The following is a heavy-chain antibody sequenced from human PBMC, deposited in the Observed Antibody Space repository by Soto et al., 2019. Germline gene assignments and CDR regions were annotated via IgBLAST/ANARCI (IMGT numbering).Heavy chain of an antibody. Sequence: PGGSLRLSCAASGFTFSSYAMHWVRQAPGKGLEWVAVISYDGGNTYYADSVKGRFTISRDNSKNTLYLQMNSLRGDDTAVYYCAKGDGYCSGRSCYFHYGMDVWGQGTTVTVSS. CDR3: AKGDGYCSGRSCYFHYGMDV. J-gene: IGHJ6*02. CDR1: GFTFSSYA. V-gene: IGHV3-30-3*01. D-gene: IGHD2-15*01. CDR2: ISYDGGNT.